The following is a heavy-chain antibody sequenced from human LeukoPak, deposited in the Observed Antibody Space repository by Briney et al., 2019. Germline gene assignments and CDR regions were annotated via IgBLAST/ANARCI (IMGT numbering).Heavy chain of an antibody. CDR3: ARDRIAAAGFDY. V-gene: IGHV4-31*03. J-gene: IGHJ4*02. CDR2: IYYSGST. Sequence: SETLSLTCTVSGGSISSGGYYWSWIRQHPGKGLEWIGYIYYSGSTYYNPSLKSRVTISVDTSKNQFSLKLSSVTAADTAVYYCARDRIAAAGFDYWGQGTLVTASS. D-gene: IGHD6-13*01. CDR1: GGSISSGGYY.